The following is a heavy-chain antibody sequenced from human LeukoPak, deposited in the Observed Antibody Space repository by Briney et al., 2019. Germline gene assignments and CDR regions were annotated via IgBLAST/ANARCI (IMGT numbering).Heavy chain of an antibody. J-gene: IGHJ6*02. CDR3: ARTGYYYYGMDV. CDR2: IYTSGST. Sequence: PSETLSLTCTVSGGSISSGSYYWSWIRQPAGKGLEWIGRIYTSGSTNYNPSLKSRVTISVDTSKNQFSLKLSSVTAADTAVYYCARTGYYYYGMDVWGQGTTVTVSS. V-gene: IGHV4-61*02. CDR1: GGSISSGSYY.